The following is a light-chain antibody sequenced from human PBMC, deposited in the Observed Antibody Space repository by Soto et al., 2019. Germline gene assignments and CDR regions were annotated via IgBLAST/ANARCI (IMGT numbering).Light chain of an antibody. Sequence: DIQMTQSPSTLSASVGDRVTITCRASQSISSWLAWYQQKPGKAPKLLIYDAPSLESGVPSRFSGSGSGTEFTLTISSLQPDDFATYYCQHYNSYSAFGQGTKVDIK. V-gene: IGKV1-5*01. CDR2: DAP. J-gene: IGKJ1*01. CDR1: QSISSW. CDR3: QHYNSYSA.